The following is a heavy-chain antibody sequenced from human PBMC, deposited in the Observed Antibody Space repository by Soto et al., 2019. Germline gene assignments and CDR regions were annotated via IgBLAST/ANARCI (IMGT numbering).Heavy chain of an antibody. V-gene: IGHV5-51*01. CDR1: GYSFTSYW. D-gene: IGHD6-6*01. CDR2: IYPGDSDT. J-gene: IGHJ6*02. Sequence: GESLKISCKGSGYSFTSYWIGWVRQMPGKGLEWMGIIYPGDSDTRYSPSFQGQVTISADKSISTAYLQWSSLKASDTAMYYLARLPVFRGIDARPDSYYGRAVGGQGTRVTVSS. CDR3: ARLPVFRGIDARPDSYYGRAV.